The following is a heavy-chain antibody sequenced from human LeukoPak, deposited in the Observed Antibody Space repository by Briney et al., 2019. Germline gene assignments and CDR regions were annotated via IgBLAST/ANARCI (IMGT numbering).Heavy chain of an antibody. CDR3: AKDYGNAPDY. J-gene: IGHJ4*02. CDR2: ISYDGSNK. Sequence: PGGSLRLSGAASGFTFSSYGMPWVRQAPGKGLEWVAVISYDGSNKYYADSVKGRFTISRDNSKNTLYLQMNSLRAEDTAVYYCAKDYGNAPDYWGQGTLVTVSS. V-gene: IGHV3-30*18. D-gene: IGHD1-14*01. CDR1: GFTFSSYG.